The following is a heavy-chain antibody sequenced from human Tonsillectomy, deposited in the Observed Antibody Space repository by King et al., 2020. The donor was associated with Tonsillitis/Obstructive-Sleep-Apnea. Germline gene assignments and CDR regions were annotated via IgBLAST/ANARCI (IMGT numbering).Heavy chain of an antibody. CDR3: AKAEGGIAVAGSFDY. CDR2: TSNSGGST. J-gene: IGHJ4*02. Sequence: VQLVESGGGLVQPGGSLRLSCAASGFTFSDFAMNWVRQAPGKGLEWVSGTSNSGGSTNTADSVKGRFTISRDNSKNSLYLQLNSLRAEDTAVYYCAKAEGGIAVAGSFDYWGQGTLVTVSS. D-gene: IGHD6-19*01. CDR1: GFTFSDFA. V-gene: IGHV3-23*04.